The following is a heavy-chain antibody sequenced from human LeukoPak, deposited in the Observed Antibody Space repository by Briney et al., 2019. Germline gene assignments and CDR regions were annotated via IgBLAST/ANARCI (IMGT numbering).Heavy chain of an antibody. CDR2: ISFDGSNK. J-gene: IGHJ4*02. D-gene: IGHD2-2*01. Sequence: PGGSLRLSCAASGFTFSDYAMHWVRQAPGEGLEWGAVISFDGSNKYYADSVKGRFTMSRDSSKNTVYLQMNSLRAEDTAVYYCAKASCSSSSCYYFDKWGEGTLLTVSS. CDR3: AKASCSSSSCYYFDK. CDR1: GFTFSDYA. V-gene: IGHV3-30-3*01.